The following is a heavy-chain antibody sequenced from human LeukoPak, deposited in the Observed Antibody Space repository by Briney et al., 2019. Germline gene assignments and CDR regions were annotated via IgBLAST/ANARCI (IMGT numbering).Heavy chain of an antibody. J-gene: IGHJ5*02. Sequence: SETLSLTCTVSGGSISSSSYYWGWIRQPPGKGLEWIGYIYYSGSTNYNPSLKSRVTISVDTSKNQFPLKLSSVTAADTAVYYCARRGTDYYDSSGYPLLWFDPWGQGTLVTVSS. CDR1: GGSISSSSYY. CDR2: IYYSGST. CDR3: ARRGTDYYDSSGYPLLWFDP. D-gene: IGHD3-22*01. V-gene: IGHV4-61*05.